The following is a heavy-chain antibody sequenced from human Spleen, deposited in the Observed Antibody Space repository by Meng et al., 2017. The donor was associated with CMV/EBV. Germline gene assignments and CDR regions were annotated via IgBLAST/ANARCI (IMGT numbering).Heavy chain of an antibody. V-gene: IGHV4-39*02. D-gene: IGHD1-26*01. CDR3: ARDQVSGRAFLYGVDV. CDR1: GGSISSRAYS. Sequence: SETLSLTCTVSGGSISSRAYSWGWVRQPPGKGLEWIGTIYYSGSAYYNSSLKSRVTMSVDTSKNHFSLKLISMTAADTAVYYCARDQVSGRAFLYGVDVWGQGTTVTVSS. J-gene: IGHJ6*02. CDR2: IYYSGSA.